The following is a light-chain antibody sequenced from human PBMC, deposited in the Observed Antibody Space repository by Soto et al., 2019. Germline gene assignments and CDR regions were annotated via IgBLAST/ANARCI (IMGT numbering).Light chain of an antibody. CDR1: QRVSSNY. J-gene: IGKJ2*01. CDR3: QQYGSTPYT. CDR2: AAS. Sequence: EIVLTQSPGNLSLSPGVRATLSCRASQRVSSNYLAWFQQKPSQAPRLLIHAASSRATGIPDRFSGSGSGKDFTLTISRLEPEEFAVFYCQQYGSTPYTFGQGTKLEIK. V-gene: IGKV3-20*01.